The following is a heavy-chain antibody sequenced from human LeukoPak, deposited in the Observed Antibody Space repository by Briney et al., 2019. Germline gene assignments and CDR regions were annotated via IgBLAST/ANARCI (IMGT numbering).Heavy chain of an antibody. CDR3: ARDQDGLDY. J-gene: IGHJ4*02. D-gene: IGHD5-24*01. V-gene: IGHV3-11*04. Sequence: PEGSLRLSCAGSGFTFSDFWMTWVRQTPGKGLEWVSYIGDSGSTIYYADSVKGRFTISWDNAKNSLYLQMNGLRAEDTAVYYCARDQDGLDYWGQGTLVTVSS. CDR2: IGDSGSTI. CDR1: GFTFSDFW.